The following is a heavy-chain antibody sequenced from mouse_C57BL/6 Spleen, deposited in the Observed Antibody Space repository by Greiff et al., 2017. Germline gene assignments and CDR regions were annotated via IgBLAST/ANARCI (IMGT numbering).Heavy chain of an antibody. CDR1: GFTFSDYG. CDR2: ISSGSSTI. D-gene: IGHD1-1*01. J-gene: IGHJ4*01. Sequence: EVKLVESGGGLVKPGGSLKLSCAASGFTFSDYGMHWVRQAPEKGLEWVAYISSGSSTIYYADTVKGRFTISRDNAKNTLFLQMTSLRSEDTAMYYCARPNYYYGSSYLYYYAMDYWGQGTSVTVSS. V-gene: IGHV5-17*01. CDR3: ARPNYYYGSSYLYYYAMDY.